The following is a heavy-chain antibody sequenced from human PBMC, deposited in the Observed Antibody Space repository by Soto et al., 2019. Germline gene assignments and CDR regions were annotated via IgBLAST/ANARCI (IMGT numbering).Heavy chain of an antibody. Sequence: QVQLVQSGPEVEKPGASVMVSCKASGYTFTSYGISWVRQAPGQGLEWMGWISAYKGNTNYAQKLQGRVTMTTDTSTSTAYMELRSLRYDDTAVYYYARDPGFRSDYWGQGTLVTVSS. D-gene: IGHD3-9*01. V-gene: IGHV1-18*01. CDR1: GYTFTSYG. CDR3: ARDPGFRSDY. J-gene: IGHJ4*02. CDR2: ISAYKGNT.